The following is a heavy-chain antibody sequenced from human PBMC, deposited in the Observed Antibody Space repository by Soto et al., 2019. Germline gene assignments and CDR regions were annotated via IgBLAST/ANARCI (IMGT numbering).Heavy chain of an antibody. Sequence: SQTLSLTCAISGDSVSSNSAAWNWIRQSPSRGLEWLGRTYYRSKWYNDYAVSVKSRITINPDTSKNQFSLNLSSVAAADTAMYYCARATFFRKGYYDATDYYFFDYWGQGTLVTVSS. CDR1: GDSVSSNSAA. V-gene: IGHV6-1*01. CDR3: ARATFFRKGYYDATDYYFFDY. CDR2: TYYRSKWYN. D-gene: IGHD3-22*01. J-gene: IGHJ4*02.